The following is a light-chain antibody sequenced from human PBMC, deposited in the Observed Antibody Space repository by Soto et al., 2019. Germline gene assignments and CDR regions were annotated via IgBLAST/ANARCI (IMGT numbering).Light chain of an antibody. Sequence: QSVLTQPASVSGSPGQSITISCTVTSSDVGSYNLVSWYQPHPGKAPKLMIYEVSKRPSGVSNRFSGSKSGNTASLTISGLQAEDEADYYCCSYAGSSTLNVVFGGGTKVTVL. CDR3: CSYAGSSTLNVV. CDR1: SSDVGSYNL. V-gene: IGLV2-23*02. CDR2: EVS. J-gene: IGLJ2*01.